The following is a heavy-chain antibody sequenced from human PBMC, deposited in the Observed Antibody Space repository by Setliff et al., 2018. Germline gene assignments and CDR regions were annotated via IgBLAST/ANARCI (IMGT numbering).Heavy chain of an antibody. V-gene: IGHV3-48*03. CDR1: GFTFSSYE. CDR2: ISSSGSTI. CDR3: ACPDILTGLYDY. J-gene: IGHJ4*02. Sequence: PGGSLRLSCAASGFTFSSYEMNWVRQAPGKGLEWVSYISSSGSTIYYADSVKGRFTISRDNAKNSLYLHMNSLRAEDTAVYYCACPDILTGLYDYWGQGTLVTVSS. D-gene: IGHD3-9*01.